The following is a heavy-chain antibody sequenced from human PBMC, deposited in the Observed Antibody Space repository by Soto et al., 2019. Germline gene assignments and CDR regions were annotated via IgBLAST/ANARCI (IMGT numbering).Heavy chain of an antibody. D-gene: IGHD3-10*01. CDR3: ARVGGYGSVSYYSDAFDI. CDR2: IKQDGSEK. V-gene: IGHV3-7*03. CDR1: GFTFSSYW. J-gene: IGHJ3*02. Sequence: EVQLVESGGGLVQPGGSLRLSCAASGFTFSSYWMSWVRQAPGKGLEWVANIKQDGSEKYYVDSVKGRFTISRDNAKNARYLQMNSLRAEDTAVYYCARVGGYGSVSYYSDAFDIWGQGTMVTVSS.